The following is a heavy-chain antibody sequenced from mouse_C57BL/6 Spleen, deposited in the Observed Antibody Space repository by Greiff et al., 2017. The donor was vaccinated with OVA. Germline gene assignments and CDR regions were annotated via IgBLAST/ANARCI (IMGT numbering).Heavy chain of an antibody. D-gene: IGHD2-12*01. J-gene: IGHJ2*01. Sequence: VQLQQPGTELVKPGASVKLSCKASGYTFTSYWMHWVKQRPGQGLEWIGNINPSNGGTNYNEKFKSKAKLTVDKSSGTAYVQLSSLTSYDAAVYDSARSGYNYDGDFDYWGQGTTLTFSS. V-gene: IGHV1-53*01. CDR2: INPSNGGT. CDR3: ARSGYNYDGDFDY. CDR1: GYTFTSYW.